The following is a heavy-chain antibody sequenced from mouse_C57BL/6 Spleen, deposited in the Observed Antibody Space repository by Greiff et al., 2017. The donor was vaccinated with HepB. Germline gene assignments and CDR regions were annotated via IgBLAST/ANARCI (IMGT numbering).Heavy chain of an antibody. CDR3: ARGPLRRGFDY. V-gene: IGHV1-26*01. CDR1: GYTFTDYY. J-gene: IGHJ2*01. D-gene: IGHD2-12*01. Sequence: EVQLQQYGPELVKPGASVKISCKASGYTFTDYYMNWVKQSHGKSLEWIGDINPNNGGTSYNQKFKGKATLTVDKSSSTAYMELRSLPSEDSAVYYCARGPLRRGFDYWGQGTTLTVSS. CDR2: INPNNGGT.